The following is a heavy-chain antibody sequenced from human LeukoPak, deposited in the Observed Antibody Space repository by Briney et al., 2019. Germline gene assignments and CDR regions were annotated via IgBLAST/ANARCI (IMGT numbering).Heavy chain of an antibody. J-gene: IGHJ4*02. CDR3: ARSITMVRGVQYYFDY. D-gene: IGHD3-10*01. CDR2: INPNSGGT. V-gene: IGHV1-2*02. CDR1: GYTFTSYY. Sequence: ASVKVSCKASGYTFTSYYMHWVRQAPGQGLEWMGWINPNSGGTNYAQKFQGRVTMTRDTSISTAYMELSRLRSDDTAVYYCARSITMVRGVQYYFDYWGQGTLVTVSS.